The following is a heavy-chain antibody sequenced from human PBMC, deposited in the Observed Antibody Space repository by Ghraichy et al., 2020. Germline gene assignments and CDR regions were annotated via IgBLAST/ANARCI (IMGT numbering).Heavy chain of an antibody. CDR3: ARVTSNWNDVGWFDP. V-gene: IGHV4-59*01. J-gene: IGHJ5*02. D-gene: IGHD1-20*01. CDR1: GGSISSYY. CDR2: IYYSGST. Sequence: SETLSLTCTVSGGSISSYYWSWIRQPPGKGLEWIGYIYYSGSTNYNPSLKSRVTISVDTSKNQFSLKLSSVTAADTAVYYCARVTSNWNDVGWFDPWGQGTLVTVSS.